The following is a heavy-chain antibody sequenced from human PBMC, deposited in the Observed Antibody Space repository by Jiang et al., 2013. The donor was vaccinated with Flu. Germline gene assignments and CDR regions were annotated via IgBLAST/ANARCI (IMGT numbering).Heavy chain of an antibody. CDR2: IIPIFGTA. V-gene: IGHV1-69*06. CDR1: GGTFSSYA. J-gene: IGHJ6*02. Sequence: SGAEVKKPGSSVKVSCKASGGTFSSYAISWVRQAPGQGLEWMGGIIPIFGTANYAQKFQGRVTITADKSTSTAYMELSSLRSEDTAVYYCARDEYSSSPYYYYGMDVWGQGTTVTVSS. D-gene: IGHD6-6*01. CDR3: ARDEYSSSPYYYYGMDV.